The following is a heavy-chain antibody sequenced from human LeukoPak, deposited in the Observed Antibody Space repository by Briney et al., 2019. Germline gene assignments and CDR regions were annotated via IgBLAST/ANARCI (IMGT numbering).Heavy chain of an antibody. Sequence: PGGSLRLSCAASGFTFSSYAMSWVRQAPGKGLEWVSAISGSGGSTYYAGSVKGRFTISRDNSKNTLYLQMNSLRAEDTAVYYCAKDRARYCSSTSYKWDAFDIWGQGTMVTVSS. V-gene: IGHV3-23*01. D-gene: IGHD2-2*01. CDR1: GFTFSSYA. CDR3: AKDRARYCSSTSYKWDAFDI. CDR2: ISGSGGST. J-gene: IGHJ3*02.